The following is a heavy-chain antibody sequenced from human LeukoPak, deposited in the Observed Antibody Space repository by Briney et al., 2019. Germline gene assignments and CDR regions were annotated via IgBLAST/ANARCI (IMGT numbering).Heavy chain of an antibody. CDR2: IIPIFGTA. V-gene: IGHV1-69*13. Sequence: SVKVSCKASGGTFSSYAISWVRQAPGQGLEWMGGIIPIFGTANYAQKFQGRVTITADEATRPAYMELSSLRSEDTAVYYCASQRSLYYDFWTDLNWFDPWGQGTLVTVSS. J-gene: IGHJ5*02. CDR3: ASQRSLYYDFWTDLNWFDP. CDR1: GGTFSSYA. D-gene: IGHD3-3*01.